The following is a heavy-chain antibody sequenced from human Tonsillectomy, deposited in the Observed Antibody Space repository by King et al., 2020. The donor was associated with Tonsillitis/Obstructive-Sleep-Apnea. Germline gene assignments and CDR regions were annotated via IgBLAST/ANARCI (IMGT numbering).Heavy chain of an antibody. J-gene: IGHJ6*03. D-gene: IGHD4-17*01. CDR2: IYYSGST. CDR3: ARGSEDYGDDYYYYYYMDV. Sequence: QLQESGPGLVKPSQTLSLTCTVSGGSISSGGYYWSWIRQHPGKGLEWIGYIYYSGSTYYTTSLNRLVTISVDTSKNQFSLKLSSVTAADTAVYYCARGSEDYGDDYYYYYYMDVSGKGTTVTVSS. V-gene: IGHV4-31*01. CDR1: GGSISSGGYY.